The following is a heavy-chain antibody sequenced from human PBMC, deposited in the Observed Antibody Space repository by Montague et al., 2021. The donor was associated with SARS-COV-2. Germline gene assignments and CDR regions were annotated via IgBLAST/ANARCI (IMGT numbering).Heavy chain of an antibody. D-gene: IGHD3-22*01. CDR3: VRGGTMTVVVFDY. V-gene: IGHV4-4*02. CDR1: GDSISNSNW. J-gene: IGHJ4*02. Sequence: SETLSLTCTVSGDSISNSNWWTWVRQSPGRGLEWIGEIFRSGGSNYNPSLKSRVTMSVDMSRNQFSLSLSNVTAADTAIYYCVRGGTMTVVVFDYWGQGTLVTVSS. CDR2: IFRSGGS.